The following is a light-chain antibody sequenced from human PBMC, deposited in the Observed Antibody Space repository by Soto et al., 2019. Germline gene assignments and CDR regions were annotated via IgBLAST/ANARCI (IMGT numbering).Light chain of an antibody. J-gene: IGKJ1*01. CDR2: VAS. CDR1: QSVSSY. CDR3: QQYKDWPPR. V-gene: IGKV3-15*01. Sequence: EMVMTQSPATLSVSPGERATLSCRASQSVSSYLAWYQQKPGQPPRLLIYVASTRAAGIPARFSGSGSGTEFTLTINSLQSEDFAVYYCQQYKDWPPRFGQWTKVEIK.